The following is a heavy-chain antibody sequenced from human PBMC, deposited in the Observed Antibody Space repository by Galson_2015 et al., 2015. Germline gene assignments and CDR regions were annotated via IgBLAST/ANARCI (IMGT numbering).Heavy chain of an antibody. CDR2: INNDGSST. CDR3: ASPAALYGVNSSP. V-gene: IGHV3-74*01. J-gene: IGHJ5*02. Sequence: SLRLSCAASGFTFSSYWMHWVRQAPGKGLVWVSRINNDGSSTSYADSVKGRFTISRDNAKNTLYLQMNSLRAEDTAVYYCASPAALYGVNSSPWGQGTLVTVSS. D-gene: IGHD4-23*01. CDR1: GFTFSSYW.